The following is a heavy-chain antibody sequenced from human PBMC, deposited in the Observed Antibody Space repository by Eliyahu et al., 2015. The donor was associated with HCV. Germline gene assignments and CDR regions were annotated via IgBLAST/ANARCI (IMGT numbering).Heavy chain of an antibody. Sequence: QVQLVQSGAEVREPGASVXVSCKASEYSFGXYEMDWVRQAPGQGLEWMGRINPKGGNTKSAQKFQGSVTMTSDTSTSTVYMELTSLTSDDTAVYYCARDYYGSYEYWGQGTLVTVSS. CDR3: ARDYYGSYEY. D-gene: IGHD3-10*01. CDR2: INPKGGNT. J-gene: IGHJ4*02. V-gene: IGHV1-2*02. CDR1: EYSFGXYE.